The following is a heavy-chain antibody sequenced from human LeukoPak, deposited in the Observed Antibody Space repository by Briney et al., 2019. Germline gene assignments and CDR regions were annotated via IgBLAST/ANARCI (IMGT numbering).Heavy chain of an antibody. CDR3: AKLRDGYSSSWYRDDAFDI. CDR2: IYHSGST. J-gene: IGHJ3*02. CDR1: GDSISSASW. Sequence: SETLSLTCDVSGDSISSASWWSWVRQPPEKGLEWIGEIYHSGSTNYNPSLKSRVTISVDTSQNQFSLKLSSVTAADTAVYYCAKLRDGYSSSWYRDDAFDIWGQGTMVTVSS. D-gene: IGHD6-13*01. V-gene: IGHV4-4*02.